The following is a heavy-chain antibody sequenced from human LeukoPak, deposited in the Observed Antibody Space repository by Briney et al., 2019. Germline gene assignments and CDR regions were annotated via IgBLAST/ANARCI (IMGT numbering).Heavy chain of an antibody. D-gene: IGHD6-13*01. Sequence: ASVKVSCKASGYTFTSYGISWVRQAPGQGLEWMGWINPNSGGTNYAQKFQGRVTMTRDTSISTAYMELSRLRSDDTAVYYCARDFIAAAGSIWGQGTLVTVSS. CDR3: ARDFIAAAGSI. CDR2: INPNSGGT. V-gene: IGHV1-2*02. CDR1: GYTFTSYG. J-gene: IGHJ4*02.